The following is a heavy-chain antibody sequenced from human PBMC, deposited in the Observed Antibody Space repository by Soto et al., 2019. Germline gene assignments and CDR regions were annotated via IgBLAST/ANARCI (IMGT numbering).Heavy chain of an antibody. CDR2: IHSGGDT. Sequence: EVQLVESGGGLVQPGGSLRLSCAASGFSVSSSFLNWVRQAPGKGLEWVSVIHSGGDTYYADSVKGRFTISRHNSKNTLYLQMSSLRVEDTAVYYCARDSAAVFAFDMWGQGTMVTVSS. J-gene: IGHJ3*02. V-gene: IGHV3-53*04. CDR1: GFSVSSSF. CDR3: ARDSAAVFAFDM. D-gene: IGHD2-2*01.